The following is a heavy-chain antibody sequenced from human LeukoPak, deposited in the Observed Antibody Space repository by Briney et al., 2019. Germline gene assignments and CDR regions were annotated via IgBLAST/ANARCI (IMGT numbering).Heavy chain of an antibody. V-gene: IGHV4-61*01. D-gene: IGHD5-12*01. Sequence: SETLSLTCTVSGGSVSSGSYYWSWIRQPPGKGLEWIGYIYYSGSTNYNPSLKSRVTISVDTSKNQFSLKLSSVTAADTAVYYCARIGMVATNYWGQGTLVTVSS. CDR3: ARIGMVATNY. J-gene: IGHJ4*02. CDR2: IYYSGST. CDR1: GGSVSSGSYY.